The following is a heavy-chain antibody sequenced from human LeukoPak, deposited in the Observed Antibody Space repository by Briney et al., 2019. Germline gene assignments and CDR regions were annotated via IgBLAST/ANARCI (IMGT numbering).Heavy chain of an antibody. J-gene: IGHJ4*02. CDR1: GFTFSNYI. V-gene: IGHV3-30*04. D-gene: IGHD6-19*01. Sequence: GGSLRLSCAASGFTFSNYIMHWVRQAPGKGLDWVAVILENGSNQYYADSVKGRFTISRNNSKNTLFLQMNSLRGEDTAMYYCARVQGGGYRTADYWGQGTLVTVSS. CDR2: ILENGSNQ. CDR3: ARVQGGGYRTADY.